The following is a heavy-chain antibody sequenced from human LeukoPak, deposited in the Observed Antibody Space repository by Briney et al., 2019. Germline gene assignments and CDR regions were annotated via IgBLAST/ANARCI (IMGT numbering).Heavy chain of an antibody. CDR1: GYTFTSYG. Sequence: ASVKVSCKASGYTFTSYGISWVRQAPGQGLEWMGWISTYNGNTNYAQKLQGRVTMTTDTSTNTASTAYMELRSLRSDGTAVYYCARVSYYYDSSGPYYFDYWGQGTLVTVSS. D-gene: IGHD3-22*01. J-gene: IGHJ4*02. CDR3: ARVSYYYDSSGPYYFDY. CDR2: ISTYNGNT. V-gene: IGHV1-18*01.